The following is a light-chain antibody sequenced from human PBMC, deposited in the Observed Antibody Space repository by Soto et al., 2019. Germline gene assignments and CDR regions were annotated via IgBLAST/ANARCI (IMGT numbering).Light chain of an antibody. CDR2: EVS. Sequence: QSALTQPASVSGSPGHSITISCTGTSNDVGGYDYVSWYQQHPGKAPKLVIYEVSHRPSGISDRFSGSKSGNTASLTISGLQVEDEADYYCSSYAGNNNFVFGSGTKVTVL. CDR3: SSYAGNNNFV. V-gene: IGLV2-14*01. J-gene: IGLJ1*01. CDR1: SNDVGGYDY.